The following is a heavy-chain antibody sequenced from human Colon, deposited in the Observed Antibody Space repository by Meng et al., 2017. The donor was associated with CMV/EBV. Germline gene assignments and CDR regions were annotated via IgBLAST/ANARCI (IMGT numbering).Heavy chain of an antibody. V-gene: IGHV1-18*01. D-gene: IGHD3-16*01. CDR3: ARGYSYTNYVPIDS. CDR2: ISGFNGKT. Sequence: ASVKVSCKASGYIFNHYGRNWVRQAPGQGLEWLGWISGFNGKTYFAQNFQDRLTFTTDTSASTAYMELRGLKSDDTAIYYCARGYSYTNYVPIDSWGQGTLVTVSS. J-gene: IGHJ4*02. CDR1: GYIFNHYG.